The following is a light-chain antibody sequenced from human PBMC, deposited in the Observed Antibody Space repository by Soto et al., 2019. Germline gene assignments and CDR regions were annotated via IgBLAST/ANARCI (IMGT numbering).Light chain of an antibody. CDR3: QQYGKSPIT. CDR2: DAS. CDR1: QSVRSNY. V-gene: IGKV3D-20*01. J-gene: IGKJ5*01. Sequence: EIVLTQSPVTLSLSPGERATLSCGASQSVRSNYLAWYQQKPGLAPRLLIYDASNRATGIPDRFSGSGFGTDFTLTISRREPEDFAVYYCQQYGKSPITFGQGTRLEIK.